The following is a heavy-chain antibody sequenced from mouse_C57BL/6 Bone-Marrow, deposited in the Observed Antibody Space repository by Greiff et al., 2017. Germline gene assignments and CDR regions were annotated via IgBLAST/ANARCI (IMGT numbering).Heavy chain of an antibody. D-gene: IGHD2-4*01. Sequence: EVQVVESGGGLVKPGGSLKLSCAASGFTFSSYAMSWVRQTPEKRLEWVATISDGGSYTYYPDNVKGRFTISRDNAKNNLYLQMSHLKSEDTAMYYCARDMITTVDYWGQGTTLTVSS. CDR3: ARDMITTVDY. CDR1: GFTFSSYA. J-gene: IGHJ2*01. V-gene: IGHV5-4*01. CDR2: ISDGGSYT.